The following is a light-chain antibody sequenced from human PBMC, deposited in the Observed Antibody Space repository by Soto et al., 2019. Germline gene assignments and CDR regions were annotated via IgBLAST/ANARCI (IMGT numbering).Light chain of an antibody. CDR2: GAS. Sequence: VVLTQSKGTLSLSQGERATLSCRASQSVSSSYLAWYQQKPGQAPRLLIYGASSRATGIPDRFSGSGSGTDFTLTISRLEPEDFAVYYCQQYGSSPPITFAQGTRL. J-gene: IGKJ5*01. CDR3: QQYGSSPPIT. V-gene: IGKV3-20*01. CDR1: QSVSSSY.